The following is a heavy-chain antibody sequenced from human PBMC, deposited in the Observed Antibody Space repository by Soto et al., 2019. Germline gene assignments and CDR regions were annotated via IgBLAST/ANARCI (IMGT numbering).Heavy chain of an antibody. V-gene: IGHV3-23*01. J-gene: IGHJ5*02. CDR1: GFTFSSYA. Sequence: GGSLRLSCAASGFTFSSYAMSWVRQAPGKGLEWVSAISGSGGSTYYADSVKGRFTISRDSSKNTLYLQMNSLRAEDTAVYYCAKQSGTTVTTFFLDWFDPWGQGTLVTVSS. CDR2: ISGSGGST. CDR3: AKQSGTTVTTFFLDWFDP. D-gene: IGHD4-4*01.